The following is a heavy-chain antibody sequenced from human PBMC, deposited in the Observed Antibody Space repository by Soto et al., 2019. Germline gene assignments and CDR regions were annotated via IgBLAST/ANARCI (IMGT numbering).Heavy chain of an antibody. D-gene: IGHD1-26*01. CDR3: AKDRPSGSRPYYYGMDV. CDR2: ISYDGSNK. Sequence: PGGSLRLSCAASGYPFSSYGMHWVRQAPGKGLEWVAVISYDGSNKYYADSVKGRFTISRDNSKNTLYLQINSLRAEDTAVYYCAKDRPSGSRPYYYGMDVWGQGTTVTVSS. J-gene: IGHJ6*02. CDR1: GYPFSSYG. V-gene: IGHV3-30*18.